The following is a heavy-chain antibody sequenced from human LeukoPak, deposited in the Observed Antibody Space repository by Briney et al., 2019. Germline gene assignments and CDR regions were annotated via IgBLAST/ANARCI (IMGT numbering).Heavy chain of an antibody. Sequence: PSETLSLTCTVSGGSISSYYWSWLRQPPGKGLEWIGYIYYSGSTNYNPSLKSRVTISVDTSKNQFSLKLSSVTAADTAVYYCARDVGSRFDYWGQGTLVTVSS. CDR1: GGSISSYY. J-gene: IGHJ4*02. V-gene: IGHV4-59*01. D-gene: IGHD3-10*01. CDR3: ARDVGSRFDY. CDR2: IYYSGST.